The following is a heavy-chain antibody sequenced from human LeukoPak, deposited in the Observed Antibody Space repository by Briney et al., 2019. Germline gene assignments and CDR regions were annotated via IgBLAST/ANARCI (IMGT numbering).Heavy chain of an antibody. CDR2: IKQDGSEK. CDR1: AFTFSSYW. V-gene: IGHV3-7*03. CDR3: ARDVSGDSSSWYWFDP. Sequence: GGSLRLSCAASAFTFSSYWMSWVRQAPGKGLEWVANIKQDGSEKYSVDSVKGRFTISRDNAKNSLYLQMNSLRAEDTAVYYCARDVSGDSSSWYWFDPRGQGTLVTVSS. J-gene: IGHJ5*02. D-gene: IGHD6-13*01.